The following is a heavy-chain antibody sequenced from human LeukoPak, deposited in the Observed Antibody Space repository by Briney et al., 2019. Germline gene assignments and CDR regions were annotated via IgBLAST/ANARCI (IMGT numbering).Heavy chain of an antibody. CDR3: ARLPGYGSGSN. Sequence: PSETLSLTCTVSGGSISSSSYYWGWIRQPPGKGLEWIGSIYYSGSTYYNPSLKSRVTISVDTSKNQFSLKLSSVTAADTAVYYCARLPGYGSGSNWGQGTLVTVSS. D-gene: IGHD3-10*01. CDR2: IYYSGST. J-gene: IGHJ4*02. V-gene: IGHV4-39*01. CDR1: GGSISSSSYY.